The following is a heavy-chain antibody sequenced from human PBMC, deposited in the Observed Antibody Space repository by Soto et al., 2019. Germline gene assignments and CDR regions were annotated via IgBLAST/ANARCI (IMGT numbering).Heavy chain of an antibody. CDR1: GFTFSSYA. CDR3: AYSSTPFDY. Sequence: EVQLLESGGGLVQPGGSLRLSCAASGFTFSSYAMSWVRQAPGKGLEWVSAISGRGGSKYYADSVKGRFTISRDDSKNTLYLQMNSLRAEDTTVYYCAYSSTPFDYWGQGTLVTVSS. CDR2: ISGRGGSK. D-gene: IGHD6-13*01. V-gene: IGHV3-23*01. J-gene: IGHJ4*02.